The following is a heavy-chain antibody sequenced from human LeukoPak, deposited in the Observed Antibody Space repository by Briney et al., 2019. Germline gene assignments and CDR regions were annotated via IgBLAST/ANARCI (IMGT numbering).Heavy chain of an antibody. D-gene: IGHD3-16*01. Sequence: PGGSLRLSCAASGFTFSSHWMSWVRQAPGKGLEWVSAISGPGGRTYYADSVQGRFTFSTDTSKNTLYLQMTSLRAEDTAVYYCAKKVGGVYAFDIWGQGTMVTVSS. V-gene: IGHV3-23*01. CDR2: ISGPGGRT. CDR1: GFTFSSHW. J-gene: IGHJ3*02. CDR3: AKKVGGVYAFDI.